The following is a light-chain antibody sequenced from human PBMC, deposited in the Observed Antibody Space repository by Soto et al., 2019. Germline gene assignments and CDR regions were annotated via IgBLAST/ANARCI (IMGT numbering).Light chain of an antibody. CDR2: ELT. J-gene: IGLJ1*01. V-gene: IGLV2-14*01. CDR1: SSDFGGYNH. Sequence: QSALTQPASVSGSPGQWITISRTGTSSDFGGYNHVSCYQRHPGKAPKLIIYELTSRPSGVSYRCSGSKSGNSASLTISGIQAEDEADYYCSSYASSRSYVFGGGTKLTVL. CDR3: SSYASSRSYV.